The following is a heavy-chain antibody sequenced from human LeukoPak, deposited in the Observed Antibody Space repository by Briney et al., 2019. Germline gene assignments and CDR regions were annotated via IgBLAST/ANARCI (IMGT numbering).Heavy chain of an antibody. Sequence: GGSLRLSCAASGVTFSRYWMSWVRQAPGEGLEWVANIKQDGSEKYYVDSVKGQFPISRDNAKNSLYLQMNSLRAEDTAVYYCAAGYYGSGSYYNDYFQHWGQGTLVTVSS. V-gene: IGHV3-7*02. CDR2: IKQDGSEK. J-gene: IGHJ1*01. CDR3: AAGYYGSGSYYNDYFQH. D-gene: IGHD3-10*01. CDR1: GVTFSRYW.